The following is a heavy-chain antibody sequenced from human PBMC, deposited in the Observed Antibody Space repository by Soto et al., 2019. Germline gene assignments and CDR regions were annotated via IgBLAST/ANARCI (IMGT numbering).Heavy chain of an antibody. CDR3: ARDTGGYSTSPNWFDP. CDR2: IYYCGST. Sequence: QVQLQESGPGLVKPSQTLSLTCTVSGGSISSGGYYWSWTRQHPGQGLEWIGYIYYCGSTYYNPSLKSRVSISVDTSKNQFSLTLSSVTAADTAVYYCARDTGGYSTSPNWFDPWGQGTLVTVSS. J-gene: IGHJ5*02. V-gene: IGHV4-31*03. D-gene: IGHD4-4*01. CDR1: GGSISSGGYY.